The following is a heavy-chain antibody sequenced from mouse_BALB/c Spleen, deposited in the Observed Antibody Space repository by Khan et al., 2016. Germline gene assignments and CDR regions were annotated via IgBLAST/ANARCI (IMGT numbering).Heavy chain of an antibody. CDR2: ILPGSGYS. J-gene: IGHJ4*01. V-gene: IGHV1-9*01. Sequence: QVRLQQSGAELMKPGASVKISCKATGYTFSNYWIEWVKQRPGHGLEWIGDILPGSGYSNSNENFKGKATFTADASSNTAYMQLISLTSEDSAVYFCARAWYSMDYWGQGTSVTVSS. CDR3: ARAWYSMDY. CDR1: GYTFSNYW.